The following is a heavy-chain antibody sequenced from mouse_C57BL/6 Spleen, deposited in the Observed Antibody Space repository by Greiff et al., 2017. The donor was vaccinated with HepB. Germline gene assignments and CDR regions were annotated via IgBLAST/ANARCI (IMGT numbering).Heavy chain of an antibody. CDR1: GYAFSSSW. V-gene: IGHV1-82*01. CDR3: ARNPYYSNYGYFDV. D-gene: IGHD2-5*01. CDR2: IYPGDGDT. Sequence: QVQLQQSGPELVKPGASVKISCKASGYAFSSSWMNWVKQRPGKGLEWIGRIYPGDGDTNYNGKFKGKATLTADKSSSTAYMQLSSLTSEDSAVYFCARNPYYSNYGYFDVWGTGTTVTVSS. J-gene: IGHJ1*03.